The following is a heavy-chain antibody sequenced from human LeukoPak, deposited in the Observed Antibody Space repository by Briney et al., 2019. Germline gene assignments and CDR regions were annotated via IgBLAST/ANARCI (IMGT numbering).Heavy chain of an antibody. CDR1: GFTFCSHW. J-gene: IGHJ3*02. Sequence: GGSLRLSCAASGFTFCSHWMHWVRQAPGKGLVWVSRINSGGTSTAYADSAKGRFTVSRDNAKNTLYLQMNSLRDEDSAVYFCVSGPYTSSWWGAFEMWGQGTMVSVSS. CDR2: INSGGTST. V-gene: IGHV3-74*01. D-gene: IGHD6-13*01. CDR3: VSGPYTSSWWGAFEM.